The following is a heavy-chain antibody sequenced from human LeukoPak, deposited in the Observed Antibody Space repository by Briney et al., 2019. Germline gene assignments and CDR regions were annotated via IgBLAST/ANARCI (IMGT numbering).Heavy chain of an antibody. V-gene: IGHV3-74*01. CDR2: ISTDGSIT. CDR1: GFTIRNYW. D-gene: IGHD3-22*01. CDR3: ARDRGYSDSSGSLDY. Sequence: PGGSLRLSCVASGFTIRNYWMHWVRQAPGKGLVWVSRISTDGSITTNADSVKGRFTFSRDNAKNTLYLQMNTLRAENTAFYYSARDRGYSDSSGSLDYWGQGTLVTVSS. J-gene: IGHJ4*02.